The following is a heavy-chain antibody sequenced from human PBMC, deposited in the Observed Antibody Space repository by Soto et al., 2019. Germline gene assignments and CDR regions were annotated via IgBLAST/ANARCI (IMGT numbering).Heavy chain of an antibody. CDR1: GFTFSTYS. V-gene: IGHV3-21*01. J-gene: IGHJ5*02. Sequence: EVQLVESGGRLVKPGGSLRLSCAAPGFTFSTYSTNWFRLSPGRGLEWVSSISSTSSYRNYADSLKGRLTISGDNAKNSLYLQMNRLRAEDTAVYYCESSPSPNWFDPWGQGTLVTVSS. CDR2: ISSTSSYR. CDR3: ESSPSPNWFDP.